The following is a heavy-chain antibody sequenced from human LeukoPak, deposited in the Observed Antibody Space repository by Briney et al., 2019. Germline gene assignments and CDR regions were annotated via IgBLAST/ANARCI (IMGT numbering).Heavy chain of an antibody. J-gene: IGHJ5*02. CDR3: ARSPWPYSGSYYGGDWFDP. V-gene: IGHV1-2*02. CDR1: GYTFTGYY. D-gene: IGHD1-26*01. Sequence: GASVKVSCKASGYTFTGYYMHWVRQAPGQGLEWMGWINPNSGGTNYAQKFQGRVTMTRDTSISTAYMELSRLRSDDTAVYYCARSPWPYSGSYYGGDWFDPWGQGTLVTVSS. CDR2: INPNSGGT.